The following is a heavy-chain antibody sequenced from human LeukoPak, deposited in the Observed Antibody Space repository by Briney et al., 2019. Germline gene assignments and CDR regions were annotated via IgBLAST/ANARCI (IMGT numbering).Heavy chain of an antibody. CDR2: IGGRGDDT. CDR1: GFTFASHA. Sequence: PGGSLRLSCAASGFTFASHAMSWVRQAPGKGLKWVSAIGGRGDDTFYTDSVKGRFTVSRDNSKNTLYLQMSSLRADDTAVYYCGSHFGVGYYFDYWGQGALVTVSS. CDR3: GSHFGVGYYFDY. J-gene: IGHJ4*02. D-gene: IGHD3-3*01. V-gene: IGHV3-23*01.